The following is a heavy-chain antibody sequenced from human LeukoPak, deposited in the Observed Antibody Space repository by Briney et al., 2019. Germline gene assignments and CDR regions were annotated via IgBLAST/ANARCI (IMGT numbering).Heavy chain of an antibody. V-gene: IGHV3-21*01. J-gene: IGHJ4*02. D-gene: IGHD2-2*01. Sequence: TSETLSLTCAVYGGSFSGYYWSWIRQAPGKGLEWVSSISSSSDHIAYADSVKGRFTISRDNAKNALYLQVNSLRAEDTAVYYCARGVVPAAFDYWGQGTLVTVSS. CDR1: GGSFSGYY. CDR3: ARGVVPAAFDY. CDR2: ISSSSDHI.